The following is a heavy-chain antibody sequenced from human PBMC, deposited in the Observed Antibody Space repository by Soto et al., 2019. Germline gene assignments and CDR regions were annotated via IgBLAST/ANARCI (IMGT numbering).Heavy chain of an antibody. Sequence: SVKVSCKASGGTFSSYAIIWVRQAPGQGLEWMGGIIPIFGTANYAQKFQGRVTITADESTSTAYMELSSLRSEDTAVYYCATLRDYDFWSGKVGDYYYGMDVWGQGTTVTVSS. CDR1: GGTFSSYA. V-gene: IGHV1-69*13. CDR3: ATLRDYDFWSGKVGDYYYGMDV. D-gene: IGHD3-3*01. CDR2: IIPIFGTA. J-gene: IGHJ6*02.